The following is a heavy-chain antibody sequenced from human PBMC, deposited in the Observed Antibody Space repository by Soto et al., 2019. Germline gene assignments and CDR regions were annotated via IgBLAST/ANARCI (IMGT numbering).Heavy chain of an antibody. CDR2: IYYSGST. J-gene: IGHJ4*02. V-gene: IGHV4-39*01. CDR1: GGSISSSSYY. D-gene: IGHD3-9*01. Sequence: PSETLSLTCTVSGGSISSSSYYWGWIRQPPGKGLEWIGSIYYSGSTYYNPSLKSRVTISVDTSKNQFSLKLSSVTAADTAVYYCARSPTRAYYDILTGLFDYWGQGTLVTVSS. CDR3: ARSPTRAYYDILTGLFDY.